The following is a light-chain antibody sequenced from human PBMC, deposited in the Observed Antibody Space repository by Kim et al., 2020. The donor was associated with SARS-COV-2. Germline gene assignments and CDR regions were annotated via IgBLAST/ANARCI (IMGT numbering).Light chain of an antibody. J-gene: IGLJ2*01. V-gene: IGLV3-21*04. CDR1: SSGSKW. Sequence: GQTCGCSLRDESSGSKWVQWHRQKSGQAPVLGIYYDRDRPSGIPERFSGSDAGNTATLAISRVEAGDEADYYCQVGDSSSDHQVVFGGGTQLTVL. CDR2: YDR. CDR3: QVGDSSSDHQVV.